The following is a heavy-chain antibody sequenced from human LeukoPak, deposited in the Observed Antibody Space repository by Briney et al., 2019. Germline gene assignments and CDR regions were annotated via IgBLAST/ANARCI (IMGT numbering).Heavy chain of an antibody. CDR2: ISGSGGST. J-gene: IGHJ6*03. V-gene: IGHV3-23*01. Sequence: PGGSLRLSCAASGFTFSSYAMSWVRQAPGKGLEWVSAISGSGGSTYYADSVRGRFTISRDNSKNTLYLQMNSLRAEDTAVYYCAKDFLSSSWYWYYMDVWGKGTTVTVSS. CDR3: AKDFLSSSWYWYYMDV. CDR1: GFTFSSYA. D-gene: IGHD6-13*01.